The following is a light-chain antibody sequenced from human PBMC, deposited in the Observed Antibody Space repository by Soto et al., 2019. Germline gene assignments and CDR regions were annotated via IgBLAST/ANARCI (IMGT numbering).Light chain of an antibody. J-gene: IGLJ2*01. CDR3: AAWDDRLNGLV. V-gene: IGLV1-36*01. CDR2: YDD. Sequence: QSVLTQPPSVSEAPRQRDTISCSGSSSNIGNNAVNWYQQLPGKPPKLLIYYDDLLPSGVSDRYSGSKSGTSASLAISGLQSEDEADYYCAAWDDRLNGLVFGGGTKVTVL. CDR1: SSNIGNNA.